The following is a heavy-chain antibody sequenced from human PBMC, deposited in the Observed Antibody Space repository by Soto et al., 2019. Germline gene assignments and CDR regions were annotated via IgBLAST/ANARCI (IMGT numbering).Heavy chain of an antibody. CDR1: GVTVSSNY. CDR3: ARHGYNYGGGYFDY. Sequence: EVQLVESGGGLVQPGGSLRLSWAASGVTVSSNYIGWVLQAPGKGLDWVSVIYSGGSTYYADSVKGRFTISRDNSKNTLYLQMNSLRAEDTAVYYCARHGYNYGGGYFDYWGQGTLVTVSS. V-gene: IGHV3-66*04. D-gene: IGHD5-18*01. J-gene: IGHJ4*02. CDR2: IYSGGST.